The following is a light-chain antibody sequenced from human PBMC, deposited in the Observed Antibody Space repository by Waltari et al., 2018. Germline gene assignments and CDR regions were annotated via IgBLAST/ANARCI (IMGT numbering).Light chain of an antibody. Sequence: QSALTQPASVSGSPGQSITISCTGTSSDIGTYNLVSWYQQHPGKAPKLMIYDVSYRPSGVSNRFSGSKSGNTASLTISGLQAEDEADYYCSSYTGSSTLWVFGGGTKLSVL. CDR2: DVS. CDR1: SSDIGTYNL. CDR3: SSYTGSSTLWV. V-gene: IGLV2-14*03. J-gene: IGLJ3*02.